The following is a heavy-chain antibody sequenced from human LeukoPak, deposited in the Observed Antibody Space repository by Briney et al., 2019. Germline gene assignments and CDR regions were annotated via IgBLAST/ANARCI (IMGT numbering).Heavy chain of an antibody. CDR3: ATAQEIQCSGGGCYDLAF. V-gene: IGHV4-39*07. Sequence: SETLSLTCTVSGVSISSSSYYWGWIRQPPGKGLEWIGSIYYSGSTYYNPSLKSRVTISVDTSKNQFSLKLSSVTAADTAVYYCATAQEIQCSGGGCYDLAFWGQGTLVTVSS. CDR2: IYYSGST. CDR1: GVSISSSSYY. D-gene: IGHD2-15*01. J-gene: IGHJ4*02.